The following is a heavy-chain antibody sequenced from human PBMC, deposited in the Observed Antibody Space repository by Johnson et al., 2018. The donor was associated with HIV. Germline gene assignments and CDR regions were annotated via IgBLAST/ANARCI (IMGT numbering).Heavy chain of an antibody. CDR2: IWYGGSNK. D-gene: IGHD6-19*01. J-gene: IGHJ3*02. CDR3: ARAGQQWLADAFDI. Sequence: QVQLVESGGGAVQPGGSLRLSCAASAFTFNSYGMHWVRQAPGKGLEWVAVIWYGGSNKYYADSVKGRFTISRDNSKNTLYLQMNSLRAEDTAVYYCARAGQQWLADAFDIWGQGTMVTVSS. V-gene: IGHV3-33*01. CDR1: AFTFNSYG.